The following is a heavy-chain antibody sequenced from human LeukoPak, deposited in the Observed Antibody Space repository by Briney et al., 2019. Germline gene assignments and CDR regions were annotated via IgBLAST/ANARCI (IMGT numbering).Heavy chain of an antibody. V-gene: IGHV3-30*03. CDR2: ISYDGSNK. J-gene: IGHJ4*02. CDR3: ARDPMAMALDY. Sequence: PGGSLRLSCAASGFTFSSYSMNWVRQAPGKGLEWVAVISYDGSNKYYADSVKGRFTISRDNSKNTLYLQMNSLRAEDTAVYYCARDPMAMALDYWGQGTLVTVSS. CDR1: GFTFSSYS. D-gene: IGHD2-8*01.